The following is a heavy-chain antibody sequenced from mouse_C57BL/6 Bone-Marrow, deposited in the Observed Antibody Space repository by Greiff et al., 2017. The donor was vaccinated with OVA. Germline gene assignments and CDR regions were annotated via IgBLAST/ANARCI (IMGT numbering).Heavy chain of an antibody. Sequence: QVQLQQPGAELVRPGSSVKLSCKASGYTFTSYWMDWVKQRPGQGLEWIGNIYPSDSETHYNQKFKDKATLTVDKSSSTAYMQLSSLTSEDSAVYFCARGIYYGNSFAYWGQGTLVTVSA. V-gene: IGHV1-61*01. CDR1: GYTFTSYW. J-gene: IGHJ3*01. CDR2: IYPSDSET. D-gene: IGHD2-1*01. CDR3: ARGIYYGNSFAY.